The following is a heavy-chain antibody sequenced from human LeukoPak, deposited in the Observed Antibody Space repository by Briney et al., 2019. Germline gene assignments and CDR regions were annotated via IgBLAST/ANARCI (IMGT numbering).Heavy chain of an antibody. V-gene: IGHV4-31*03. CDR3: ARQKPSTFRQYGRGRPLDS. D-gene: IGHD4-11*01. CDR2: IYYSGST. J-gene: IGHJ4*02. Sequence: SETLSLTCTVSGGSISSGGYYWSWIRQHPGKGLEWIGYIYYSGSTYYNPSLKSRVTISVDTSKNQFSLKLSSVTAADTAVYYCARQKPSTFRQYGRGRPLDSWGQGTLVTVSS. CDR1: GGSISSGGYY.